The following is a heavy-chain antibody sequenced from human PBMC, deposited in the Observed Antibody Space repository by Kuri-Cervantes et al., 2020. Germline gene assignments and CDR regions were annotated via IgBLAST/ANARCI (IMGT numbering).Heavy chain of an antibody. J-gene: IGHJ6*02. D-gene: IGHD3-10*01. Sequence: ASVKVSCKASGYTFTGYYMHWVRQAPGQGLEWMGWINPNSGGTNYAQKFQGRVNMARDTSISTAYMELSRLRSDDTAVYYCARGYYGSGSYSIFYYYGMDVWGQGTTVTVSS. CDR1: GYTFTGYY. V-gene: IGHV1-2*02. CDR2: INPNSGGT. CDR3: ARGYYGSGSYSIFYYYGMDV.